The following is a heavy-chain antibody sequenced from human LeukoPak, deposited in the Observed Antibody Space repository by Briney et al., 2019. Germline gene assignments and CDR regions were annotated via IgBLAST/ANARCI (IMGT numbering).Heavy chain of an antibody. Sequence: GGSLRLSCAASGFTFDDYGMSWVRRAPGKGLEWVSGINWNGGSTGYADSVKGRFTISRDNAKNSLYLQMNSLRAEDTALYHCASGYCSSTSCPRGYYYYMDVWGKGTTVTVSS. D-gene: IGHD2-2*03. CDR3: ASGYCSSTSCPRGYYYYMDV. J-gene: IGHJ6*03. CDR2: INWNGGST. V-gene: IGHV3-20*01. CDR1: GFTFDDYG.